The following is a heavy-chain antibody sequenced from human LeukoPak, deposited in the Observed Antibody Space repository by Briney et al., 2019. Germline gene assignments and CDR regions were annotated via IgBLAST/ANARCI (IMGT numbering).Heavy chain of an antibody. J-gene: IGHJ4*02. Sequence: GGSLRLSCAASGFTFSSYWMHWVRQAPGKGLVWVSRINSDGSSTSYADSVKGRFTISRDNAKNTLYLQMNSLRAEDTAVYYCARERAAMITYSDYGGQGTLVTVSS. V-gene: IGHV3-74*01. CDR2: INSDGSST. CDR3: ARERAAMITYSDY. CDR1: GFTFSSYW. D-gene: IGHD3-22*01.